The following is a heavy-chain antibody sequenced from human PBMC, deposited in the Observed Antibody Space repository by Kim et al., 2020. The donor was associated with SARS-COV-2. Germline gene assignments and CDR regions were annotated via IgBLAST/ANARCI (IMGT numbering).Heavy chain of an antibody. D-gene: IGHD2-15*01. CDR3: AREKCSGGSCYSGGFDY. Sequence: SETLSLTCTVSGGSISSYYWSWIRQPPGKGLEWIGYIYYSGSTNYNPSLKSRVTISVDTSKNQFSLKLSSVTAADTAVYHCAREKCSGGSCYSGGFDYWGQGTLVTVSS. CDR2: IYYSGST. V-gene: IGHV4-59*01. J-gene: IGHJ4*02. CDR1: GGSISSYY.